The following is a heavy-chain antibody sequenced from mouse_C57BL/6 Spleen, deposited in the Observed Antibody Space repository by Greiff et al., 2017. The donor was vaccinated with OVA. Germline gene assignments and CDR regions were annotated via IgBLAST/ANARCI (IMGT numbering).Heavy chain of an antibody. V-gene: IGHV3-6*01. D-gene: IGHD2-3*01. J-gene: IGHJ3*01. CDR1: GYSITSGYY. CDR3: ARDGYYVAY. CDR2: ISYDGSN. Sequence: VQLQQSGPGLVKPSPSLSLTCSVTGYSITSGYYWNWIRQFPGNKLEWMGYISYDGSNNYNPSLKNRISITRDTSKNQFFLKLNSVTTEDTATYYCARDGYYVAYWGQGTLVTVSA.